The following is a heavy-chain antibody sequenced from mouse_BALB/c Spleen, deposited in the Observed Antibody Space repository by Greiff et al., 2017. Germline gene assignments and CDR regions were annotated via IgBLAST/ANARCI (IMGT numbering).Heavy chain of an antibody. J-gene: IGHJ4*01. V-gene: IGHV7-3*02. D-gene: IGHD4-1*02. Sequence: DVKLVESGGGLVQPGGSLRLSCATSGFTFTDYYMSWVRQPPGKALEWLGFIRNKANGYTTEYSASVKGRFTISRDNSQSILYLQMNTLRAEDSATYYCARSTGRYAMDYWGQGTSVTVSS. CDR1: GFTFTDYY. CDR3: ARSTGRYAMDY. CDR2: IRNKANGYTT.